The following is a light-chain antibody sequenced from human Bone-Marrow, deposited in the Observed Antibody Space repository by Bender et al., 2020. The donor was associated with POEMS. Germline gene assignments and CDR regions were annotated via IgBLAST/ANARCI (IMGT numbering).Light chain of an antibody. J-gene: IGLJ3*02. V-gene: IGLV1-44*01. CDR2: INN. CDR1: SSNIGTNP. CDR3: AAWEDSLNGWV. Sequence: QSVLTQPPSASGTPGQRVTISCSGSSSNIGTNPVNWYQQLPGTAPKLLIYINNQRPSGVPDRFSGSKSGTSASLAVSGLQSEDEADYYFAAWEDSLNGWVFGGGTKLTLL.